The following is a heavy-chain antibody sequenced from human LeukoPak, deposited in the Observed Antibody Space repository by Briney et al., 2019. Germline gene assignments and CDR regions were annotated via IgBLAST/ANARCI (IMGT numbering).Heavy chain of an antibody. V-gene: IGHV1-24*01. CDR3: ATSSLVVPAAILFDY. CDR2: FDPEDGET. Sequence: ASVKVSCKVSGYTLTELSMHWVRQAPGKGLEWMGGFDPEDGETIYAQKFQGRVTTTEDTSTDTAYMELSSLRSEDTAVYYCATSSLVVPAAILFDYWGQGTLVTVSS. J-gene: IGHJ4*02. D-gene: IGHD2-2*02. CDR1: GYTLTELS.